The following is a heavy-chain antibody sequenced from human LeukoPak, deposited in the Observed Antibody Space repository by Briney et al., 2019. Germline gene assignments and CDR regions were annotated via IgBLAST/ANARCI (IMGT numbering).Heavy chain of an antibody. CDR2: ISGSGGST. CDR3: AKCPPVAVAGTYGIDV. D-gene: IGHD6-19*01. V-gene: IGHV3-23*01. CDR1: GFTFSSYA. Sequence: PGGSLRLSCSASGFTFSSYAMCWVRQAPGKGLEWVSAISGSGGSTYYADSVKGRFTISRDNSKNTLYLQMNSLRAEDTAVYYCAKCPPVAVAGTYGIDVWGLGTTVTVSS. J-gene: IGHJ6*02.